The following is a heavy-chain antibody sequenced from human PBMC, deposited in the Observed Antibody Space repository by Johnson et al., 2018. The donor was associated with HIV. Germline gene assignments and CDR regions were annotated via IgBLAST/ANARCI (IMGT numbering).Heavy chain of an antibody. CDR3: ARGVGATVRYDAFDI. D-gene: IGHD1-26*01. J-gene: IGHJ3*02. CDR2: IKGDGSST. Sequence: VQLVESGGGLVQPGGSLRLSCAASGFTSSSYWMHWIRQTPGKGLAWVSRIKGDGSSTAYADSVKGRFTISRDNAMQTLYLQMTNLRVEDTAVYYCARGVGATVRYDAFDIWGQGTMVTVSS. CDR1: GFTSSSYW. V-gene: IGHV3-74*03.